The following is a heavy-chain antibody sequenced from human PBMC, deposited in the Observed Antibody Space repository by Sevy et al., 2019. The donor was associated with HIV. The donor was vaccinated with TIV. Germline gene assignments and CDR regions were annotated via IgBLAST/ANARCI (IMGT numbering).Heavy chain of an antibody. CDR1: GFTFKNFG. D-gene: IGHD4-17*01. J-gene: IGHJ6*02. CDR3: VKGPHPAVTTSYGMDV. Sequence: GGSLRLSCAASGFTFKNFGMHWVSQAPGKGLEWVTFIRYDGSTKYYADSVRGRFTISRDNSKRTLYLQMNSLRPADTAVYYCVKGPHPAVTTSYGMDVWGQGTTVTVSS. V-gene: IGHV3-30*02. CDR2: IRYDGSTK.